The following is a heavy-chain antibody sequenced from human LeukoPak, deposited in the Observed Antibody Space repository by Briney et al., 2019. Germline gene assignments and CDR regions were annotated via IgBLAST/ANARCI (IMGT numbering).Heavy chain of an antibody. V-gene: IGHV4-38-2*02. CDR1: GYSISSGYY. CDR2: IYHSGST. D-gene: IGHD6-19*01. CDR3: ARVSPPAVAGTD. Sequence: SETLSLTCTVSGYSISSGYYWGWIRQPPGKGLEWIGSIYHSGSTYYNPSLKSRVTISVDTSKNQFSLKLSSVTAADTAVYYCARVSPPAVAGTDWGQGTLVTVSS. J-gene: IGHJ4*02.